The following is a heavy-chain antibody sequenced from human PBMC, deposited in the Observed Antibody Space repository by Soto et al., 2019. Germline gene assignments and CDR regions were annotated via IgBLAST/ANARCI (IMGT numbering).Heavy chain of an antibody. J-gene: IGHJ6*02. CDR2: ISAYNGNT. Sequence: QVQLVQSGAEVKKPGASVKVSCKASGYTFTSYGISWVRQAPGQGLEWMGWISAYNGNTNYAQKLQGRDTMTTDTSTSTAYMELRSLRSDDTAVYYCARDGNRASSAMGYYYYYYGMDVWGQGTTVTVSS. D-gene: IGHD5-18*01. CDR1: GYTFTSYG. V-gene: IGHV1-18*01. CDR3: ARDGNRASSAMGYYYYYYGMDV.